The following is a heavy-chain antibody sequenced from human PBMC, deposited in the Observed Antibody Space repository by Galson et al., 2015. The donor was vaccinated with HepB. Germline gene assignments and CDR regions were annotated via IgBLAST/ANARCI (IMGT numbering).Heavy chain of an antibody. CDR2: FDPEDGET. CDR1: GYTLTELS. V-gene: IGHV1-24*01. Sequence: SVKVSCKVSGYTLTELSMHWVRQAPGKGLEWMGGFDPEDGETIYAQKFQGRVTMTEDTSTDTAYMELSSLRSEDTAVYYCATGRTGVVTNVFDYWGQGTLVTVSS. CDR3: ATGRTGVVTNVFDY. D-gene: IGHD4-23*01. J-gene: IGHJ4*02.